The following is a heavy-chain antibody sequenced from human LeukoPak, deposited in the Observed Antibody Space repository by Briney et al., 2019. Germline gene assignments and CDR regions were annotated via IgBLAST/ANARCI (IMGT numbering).Heavy chain of an antibody. CDR3: AGPYGSGIYYRKY. Sequence: PGGSLRLSCAASGFTFSSYAMSWVRQAPGRGLEWVSAISGSGGTTYYADSVKGRFTISRDNSKNTLYLQMKSLRAEDTAVYYCAGPYGSGIYYRKYWGQGTQVTVSS. D-gene: IGHD3-10*01. J-gene: IGHJ4*02. V-gene: IGHV3-23*01. CDR1: GFTFSSYA. CDR2: ISGSGGTT.